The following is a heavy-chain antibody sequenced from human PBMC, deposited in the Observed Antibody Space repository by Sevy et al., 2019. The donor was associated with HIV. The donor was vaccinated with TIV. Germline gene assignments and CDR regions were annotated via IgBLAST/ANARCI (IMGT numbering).Heavy chain of an antibody. CDR3: ARVGRYYYDSSGYYYVLNYYYYMDV. V-gene: IGHV4-59*01. CDR1: GGSISSYY. Sequence: SETLSLTCTVSGGSISSYYWSWIRQPPGKGLEWIGYIYYSGSTNYYPSLKSRVTISVDTSKNQFSLKLGSVTAADTAVYYCARVGRYYYDSSGYYYVLNYYYYMDVRGKGTTVTVSS. CDR2: IYYSGST. D-gene: IGHD3-22*01. J-gene: IGHJ6*03.